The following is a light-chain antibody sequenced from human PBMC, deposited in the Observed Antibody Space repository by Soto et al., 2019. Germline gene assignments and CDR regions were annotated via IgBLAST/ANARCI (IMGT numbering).Light chain of an antibody. CDR1: SSNIGSNY. CDR2: SNN. Sequence: QSVLTQPPSASGTPGQRVTISCSGSSSNIGSNYVYWYQQLPGTAPKLLIYSNNQRPSGVPDRFSGSKSGTSAPLAISGLRSEDEADYYCAAWDDSLSGHYVFGTGTKLTVL. J-gene: IGLJ1*01. CDR3: AAWDDSLSGHYV. V-gene: IGLV1-47*02.